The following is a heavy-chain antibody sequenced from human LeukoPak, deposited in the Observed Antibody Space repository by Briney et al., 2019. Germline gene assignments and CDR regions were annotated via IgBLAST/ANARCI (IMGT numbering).Heavy chain of an antibody. D-gene: IGHD3-10*01. CDR2: IRSKAYGGTT. CDR1: GFTFGDYA. CDR3: ARDALWFGELSPMDV. V-gene: IGHV3-49*04. J-gene: IGHJ6*03. Sequence: GGSLRLSCTASGFTFGDYAMSWVRQAPGKGLEWVGFIRSKAYGGTTEYAASVKGRFTISRDDSKSIAYLQMNSLRAEDTAVYYCARDALWFGELSPMDVWGKGTTVTISS.